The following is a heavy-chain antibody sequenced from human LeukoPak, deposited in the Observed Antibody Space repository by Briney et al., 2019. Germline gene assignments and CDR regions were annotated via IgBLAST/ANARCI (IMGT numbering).Heavy chain of an antibody. V-gene: IGHV4-59*01. CDR1: GGSISSYH. CDR3: ARGLGDY. Sequence: SETLSLTCTVSGGSISSYHWSWIRQPPGKGLEWIGYIYYSGSTNYNPSLKSRVAISVDTSKNQFSLKLSSVTAADTAVYYCARGLGDYWGQGTLVTVSS. J-gene: IGHJ4*02. CDR2: IYYSGST.